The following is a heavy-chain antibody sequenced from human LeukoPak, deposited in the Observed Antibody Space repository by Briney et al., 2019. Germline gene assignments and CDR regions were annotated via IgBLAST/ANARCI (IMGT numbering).Heavy chain of an antibody. J-gene: IGHJ3*02. V-gene: IGHV4-34*01. CDR3: ARDGVTIEAFDI. CDR2: INHSGST. Sequence: TPSETLSLTCAVYGGSFSGYYWSWIRQPPGKGLEWIGEINHSGSTNYNPSLKSRVTISVDTSKNQFSLKLSSVTAADTAVYYCARDGVTIEAFDIWGQGTMVTVSS. D-gene: IGHD4-23*01. CDR1: GGSFSGYY.